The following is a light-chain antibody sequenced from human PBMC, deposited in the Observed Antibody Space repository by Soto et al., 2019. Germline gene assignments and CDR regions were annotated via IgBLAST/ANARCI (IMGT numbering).Light chain of an antibody. Sequence: QSALTQPASMSGSPGQSITISCTGTSTDVGGYKYVSWYQQHPGKAPKFMIYDVTSRPSGISNRFSGSKSGNTAFLIISGLQAEDEADYYCLSYTSSDTYVFGTGTKLTVL. CDR3: LSYTSSDTYV. V-gene: IGLV2-14*01. J-gene: IGLJ1*01. CDR1: STDVGGYKY. CDR2: DVT.